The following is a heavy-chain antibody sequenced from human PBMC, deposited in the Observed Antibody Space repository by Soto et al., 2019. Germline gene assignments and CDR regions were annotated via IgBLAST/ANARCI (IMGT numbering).Heavy chain of an antibody. D-gene: IGHD5-12*01. J-gene: IGHJ4*02. CDR2: IYYSGST. CDR1: GGSISSYY. CDR3: ARGGGYDPFDY. Sequence: SETLSLTCTVSGGSISSYYWSWIRQPPGKGLEWIGYIYYSGSTNYNPSLKSRVTISVDTSKNQFSLKLASMTAADTAVYYCARGGGYDPFDYWGQGTQVTVSS. V-gene: IGHV4-59*12.